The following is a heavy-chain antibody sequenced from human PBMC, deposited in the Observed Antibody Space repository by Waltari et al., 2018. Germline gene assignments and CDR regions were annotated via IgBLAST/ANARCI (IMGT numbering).Heavy chain of an antibody. D-gene: IGHD2-21*02. J-gene: IGHJ6*02. CDR3: ARGWPDSMVVTPYYYGMDV. CDR2: IYYSGST. CDR1: GGSISSSSYY. V-gene: IGHV4-39*07. Sequence: QLQLQESGPGLVKPSETLSLTCTVSGGSISSSSYYWGWIRQPPGKGLEWIGSIYYSGSTYYNPSLKSRVTISVDTSKNQFSLKLSSVTAADTAVYYCARGWPDSMVVTPYYYGMDVWGQGTTVTVSS.